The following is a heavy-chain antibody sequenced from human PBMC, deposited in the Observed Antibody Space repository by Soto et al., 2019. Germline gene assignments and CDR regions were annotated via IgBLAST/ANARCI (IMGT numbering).Heavy chain of an antibody. D-gene: IGHD5-12*01. CDR2: TYFRSRWYN. J-gene: IGHJ6*03. Sequence: PSQTLSLTCAISGYSVSSNTAAWHWIRQSPSRGLEWLGRTYFRSRWYNDYAVSVKSRITINADTSKNQFSLHLNSVSPEDTAVYYCARDLESGYSNYYYYMDVWGKGTTVTVSS. V-gene: IGHV6-1*01. CDR3: ARDLESGYSNYYYYMDV. CDR1: GYSVSSNTAA.